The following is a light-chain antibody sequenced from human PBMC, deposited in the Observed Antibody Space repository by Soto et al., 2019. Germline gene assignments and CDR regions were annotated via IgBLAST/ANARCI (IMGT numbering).Light chain of an antibody. CDR3: QQSYSTPRT. V-gene: IGKV1-39*01. CDR1: QTISSY. J-gene: IGKJ1*01. CDR2: SAS. Sequence: DIQMTQSPSSLSASAGDRVTITCRASQTISSYLNWYQQKPGKVPKLLIYSASSVQIAVPSRFSGSGSGTDFTLTISSLQPEDFAIYYCQQSYSTPRTFGQGTKVDIK.